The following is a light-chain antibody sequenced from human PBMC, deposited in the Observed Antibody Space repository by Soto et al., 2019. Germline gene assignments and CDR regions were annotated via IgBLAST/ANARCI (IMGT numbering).Light chain of an antibody. J-gene: IGKJ1*01. CDR1: QSVNRN. V-gene: IGKV3-15*01. CDR3: QQYNKWPRT. Sequence: EIMMTQSPATLSVSPGERATLSCRANQSVNRNLSCYLQKPVLPPRLLMYDASTGATVVPARFSGSGSGTDFTLTISSLQSQDFAVYYCQQYNKWPRTFGQGTKVDIK. CDR2: DAS.